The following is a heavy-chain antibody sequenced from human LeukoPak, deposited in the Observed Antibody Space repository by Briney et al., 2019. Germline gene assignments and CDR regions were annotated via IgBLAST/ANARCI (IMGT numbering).Heavy chain of an antibody. D-gene: IGHD2-8*01. Sequence: SETLSLTCTVSGGSISSYYWSWIRQPPGKGLEWIGYIYYSGSTNYNPSLKSRVTISRDTSKNQFSLKLRSVTAADTAVYYCTSGGMVSGDYWGHGTLVTVSS. CDR1: GGSISSYY. J-gene: IGHJ4*01. CDR2: IYYSGST. CDR3: TSGGMVSGDY. V-gene: IGHV4-59*01.